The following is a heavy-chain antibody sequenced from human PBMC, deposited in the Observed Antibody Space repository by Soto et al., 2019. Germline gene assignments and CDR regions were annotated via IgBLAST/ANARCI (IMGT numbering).Heavy chain of an antibody. CDR2: INHSGST. Sequence: QVQLQQWGAGLLKPSETLSLTCAVYGGSFSGYYWSWIRQPPGKGLEWIGEINHSGSTNYNPSLKRRVTISVDTSKNQFSLKLSSVTAADTAVYYCARDYDSSGYASWAFDYWGQGTLVTVSS. J-gene: IGHJ4*02. CDR3: ARDYDSSGYASWAFDY. CDR1: GGSFSGYY. D-gene: IGHD3-22*01. V-gene: IGHV4-34*01.